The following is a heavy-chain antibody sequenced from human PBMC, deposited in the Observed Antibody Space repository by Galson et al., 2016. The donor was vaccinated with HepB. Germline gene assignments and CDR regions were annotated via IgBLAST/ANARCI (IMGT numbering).Heavy chain of an antibody. CDR3: ARDSWFYGSGNYYPFDY. J-gene: IGHJ4*02. V-gene: IGHV1-18*01. Sequence: VKVSCKASGYSFSSYGVSWVRQAPGQGLEWMGWISAYNGNTEYAQDVQDRVTMSTDAFTSTAYMELRSLRSDDTALYYCARDSWFYGSGNYYPFDYWGQGTLITVSS. CDR1: GYSFSSYG. CDR2: ISAYNGNT. D-gene: IGHD3-10*01.